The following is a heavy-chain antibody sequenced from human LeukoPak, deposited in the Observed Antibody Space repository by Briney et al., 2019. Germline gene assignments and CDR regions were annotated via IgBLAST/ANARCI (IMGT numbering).Heavy chain of an antibody. CDR1: SGSITTTTYY. J-gene: IGHJ2*01. D-gene: IGHD3-9*01. Sequence: PSETLSLTCTVSSGSITTTTYYWGWIRQPPGKGLEWIGSIYYSGRTYYNPSLKSRLTLSVDTSQNKFSLSLSCVILAGTAVYYCARMAIWWCFDLWGRGTLVTVSS. CDR2: IYYSGRT. V-gene: IGHV4-39*01. CDR3: ARMAIWWCFDL.